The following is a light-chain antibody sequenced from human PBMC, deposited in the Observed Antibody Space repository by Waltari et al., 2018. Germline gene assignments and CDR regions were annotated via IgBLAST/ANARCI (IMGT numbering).Light chain of an antibody. CDR1: QGIGDE. CDR2: GAS. Sequence: IQMTQSPSSLSASTGDRITVTCRASQGIGDELSWYQQKPGKAPTLLIYGASRLQTGVSFRFSGSGSGTDFTLTIHNLQPEDVATYYCQQDYTAPWTFGQGTKVEI. CDR3: QQDYTAPWT. J-gene: IGKJ1*01. V-gene: IGKV1-27*01.